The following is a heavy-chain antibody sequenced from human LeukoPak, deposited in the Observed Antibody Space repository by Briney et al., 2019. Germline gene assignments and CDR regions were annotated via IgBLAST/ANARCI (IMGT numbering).Heavy chain of an antibody. V-gene: IGHV4-39*07. CDR1: GGSISSSSYY. Sequence: MASETLSLTCTVSGGSISSSSYYWGWIRQPPGKGLEWIGSLYYSGSTYYNPSLRSRVTISVDTSKNQFSLKLSSVTAADTAVYYCATLVGGYSYGYSYWGQGTLVSVSS. J-gene: IGHJ4*02. D-gene: IGHD5-18*01. CDR3: ATLVGGYSYGYSY. CDR2: LYYSGST.